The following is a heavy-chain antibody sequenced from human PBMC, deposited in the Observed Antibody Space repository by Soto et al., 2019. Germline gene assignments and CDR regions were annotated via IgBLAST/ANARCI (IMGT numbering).Heavy chain of an antibody. J-gene: IGHJ6*03. CDR1: GYTFTGYY. Sequence: ASVKVSCKASGYTFTGYYMHWVRQALGQGLEWMGWINPNSGGTNYAQKFQGWVTMTRDTSISTAYMELSRLRSDDTAVYYCARGSRDYYYYYMDVWGKGTTVTVSS. V-gene: IGHV1-2*04. CDR3: ARGSRDYYYYYMDV. CDR2: INPNSGGT.